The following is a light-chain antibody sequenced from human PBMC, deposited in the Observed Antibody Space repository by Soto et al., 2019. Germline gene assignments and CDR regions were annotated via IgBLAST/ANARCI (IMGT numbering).Light chain of an antibody. J-gene: IGKJ4*01. V-gene: IGKV1-27*01. CDR2: GAS. CDR3: QKYNSAPPL. Sequence: DIQMTQSPSSLSESVGDRVTITCRASQGISNYLAWYQQKPGKVPKLLIYGASTLQSGVPSRFSGSGSGTDFTLTISGLQPEDVDTYYCQKYNSAPPLFGGGTRVESK. CDR1: QGISNY.